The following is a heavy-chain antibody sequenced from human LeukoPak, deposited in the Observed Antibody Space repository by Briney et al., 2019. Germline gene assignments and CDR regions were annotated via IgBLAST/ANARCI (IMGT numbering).Heavy chain of an antibody. J-gene: IGHJ4*02. CDR2: IYTSGST. D-gene: IGHD3-22*01. CDR3: ARLQYYYDSSGYYYPGYFDY. V-gene: IGHV4-4*07. CDR1: GGSISSYY. Sequence: SETLSLTCTVSGGSISSYYRSWIRQPAGKGLEWIGRIYTSGSTNYNPSLKSRVTMSVDTSKNQFSLKLSSVTAADTAVYYCARLQYYYDSSGYYYPGYFDYWGQGTLVTVSS.